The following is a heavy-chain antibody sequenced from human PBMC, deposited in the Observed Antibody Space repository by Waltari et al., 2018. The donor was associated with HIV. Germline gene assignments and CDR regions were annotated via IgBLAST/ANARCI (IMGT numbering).Heavy chain of an antibody. CDR2: ISGSGDYT. J-gene: IGHJ4*02. D-gene: IGHD2-2*01. CDR3: ARAWGSTSRNYYFDY. CDR1: GFTFINDG. Sequence: EVPLVESGGGLVKPGGSLRLSCAASGFTFINDGMNWVRQAPGKGLEWVWSISGSGDYTFYADPLEGRFTISRDNAKNSFHLQMNSLRVEDTAVYYCARAWGSTSRNYYFDYWGQGTLVTVSS. V-gene: IGHV3-21*01.